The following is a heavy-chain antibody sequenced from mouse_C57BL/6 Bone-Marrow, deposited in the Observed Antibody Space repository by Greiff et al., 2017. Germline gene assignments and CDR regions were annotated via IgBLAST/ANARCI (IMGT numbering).Heavy chain of an antibody. CDR3: ARSGYLAMDY. V-gene: IGHV3-6*01. J-gene: IGHJ4*01. D-gene: IGHD2-2*01. CDR1: GYSITSGYY. CDR2: ISYDGSN. Sequence: EVQLQQSGPGLVKPSQSLSLTCSVTGYSITSGYYWNWIRQFPGNKLEWMGYISYDGSNNYNPSLKNRISITRDTSKNQFFLKLNSVTTEDTATYYCARSGYLAMDYWGQGTSVTVSS.